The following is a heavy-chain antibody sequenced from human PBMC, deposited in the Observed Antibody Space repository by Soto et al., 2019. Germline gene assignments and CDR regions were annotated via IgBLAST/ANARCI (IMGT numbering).Heavy chain of an antibody. CDR1: GFTFSSYG. CDR2: IWYDGSNK. J-gene: IGHJ4*02. Sequence: GGSLRLSCAASGFTFSSYGMHWVRQAPGKGLEWVAVIWYDGSNKYYADSVKGRFTISRDNSKNTLYLQMNSLRAEDTAVYYCARDEAPYYYGSGSYLWNWGQGTLVTVSS. V-gene: IGHV3-33*01. CDR3: ARDEAPYYYGSGSYLWN. D-gene: IGHD3-10*01.